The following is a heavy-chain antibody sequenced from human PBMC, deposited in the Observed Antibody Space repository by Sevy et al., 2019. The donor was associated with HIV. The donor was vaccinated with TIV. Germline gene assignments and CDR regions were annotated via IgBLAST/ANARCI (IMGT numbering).Heavy chain of an antibody. V-gene: IGHV3-30-3*01. D-gene: IGHD3-3*01. CDR3: ARDGNFWSGYSLYYYYMDV. Sequence: GGSLRLSCAASGFTFSSYAMHWVRQAPGKGLEWVAVISYDGSNKYYEDSVKGRFTISRDNSKNTLYLQMNSLRDEDTAVYYCARDGNFWSGYSLYYYYMDVWGKGTTVTVSS. CDR2: ISYDGSNK. J-gene: IGHJ6*03. CDR1: GFTFSSYA.